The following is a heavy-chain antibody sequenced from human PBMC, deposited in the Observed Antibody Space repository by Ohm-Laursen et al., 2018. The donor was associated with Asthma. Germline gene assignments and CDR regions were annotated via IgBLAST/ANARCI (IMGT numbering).Heavy chain of an antibody. J-gene: IGHJ1*01. CDR2: ISTASTFI. CDR1: GYTFSRYS. Sequence: SLRLSCAASGYTFSRYSIHWIRQAPGKGLEWVASISTASTFIYYTDSVRGRFTTSRDNARNLVFLQMDSLRAEDTALDYCARIGSESELPGREYSLIHWGQGTLITVSS. CDR3: ARIGSESELPGREYSLIH. V-gene: IGHV3-21*01. D-gene: IGHD2/OR15-2a*01.